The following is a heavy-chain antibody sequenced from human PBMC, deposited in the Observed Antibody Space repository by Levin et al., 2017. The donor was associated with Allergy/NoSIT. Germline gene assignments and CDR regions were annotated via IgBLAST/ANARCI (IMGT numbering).Heavy chain of an antibody. CDR2: INSDGGIT. D-gene: IGHD5-18*01. Sequence: GESLKISCAASGFTFSSYWMHWVRQAPGKGLVWVSRINSDGGITSYADSVKGRFTISRDNAKNTLYLQMNSLRAEDTAVYYCARDLGIQPLWGQGTLVTVSS. CDR1: GFTFSSYW. V-gene: IGHV3-74*01. CDR3: ARDLGIQPL. J-gene: IGHJ4*02.